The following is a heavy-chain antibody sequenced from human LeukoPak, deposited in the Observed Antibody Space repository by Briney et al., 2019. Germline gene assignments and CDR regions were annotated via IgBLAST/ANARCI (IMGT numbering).Heavy chain of an antibody. CDR1: GFTFSSYE. Sequence: GGSLRLSCAASGFTFSSYEMNWVRQAPGKGLEWVSYISSSGSTIYYADSVKGRFTISRDNAKNSLYLQMNSLRAEDTALYYCAREMSSSSWAFDYWGQGTLVTVSS. V-gene: IGHV3-48*03. CDR2: ISSSGSTI. CDR3: AREMSSSSWAFDY. J-gene: IGHJ4*02. D-gene: IGHD6-13*01.